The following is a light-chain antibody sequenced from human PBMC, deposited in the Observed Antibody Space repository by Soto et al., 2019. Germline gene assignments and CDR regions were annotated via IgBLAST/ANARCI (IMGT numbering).Light chain of an antibody. J-gene: IGKJ2*01. CDR3: RQSYTVPYT. Sequence: DIPMTQSPSSLSASVGDRVTITCRASQSISAYLSWYYQRPGKAPKLLISAASTLQSGVPSRFSGSGSGTDFTLTISSLQPEDSATYYCRQSYTVPYTFGQGTKLEVK. CDR2: AAS. CDR1: QSISAY. V-gene: IGKV1-39*01.